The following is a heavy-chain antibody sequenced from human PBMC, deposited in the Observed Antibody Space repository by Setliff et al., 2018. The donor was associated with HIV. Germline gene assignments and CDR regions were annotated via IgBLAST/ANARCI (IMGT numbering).Heavy chain of an antibody. CDR3: ASARIPTGGTSTSLDF. D-gene: IGHD1-1*01. Sequence: LRLSCAASGFTFSNYAMNWVRQAPGKRLEWVSSITLDGARTYYADSVRGRFTISRDDSKNTVFLQLDTLRREDTAVYYCASARIPTGGTSTSLDFWGQGALVTVSS. J-gene: IGHJ4*02. CDR2: ITLDGART. V-gene: IGHV3-23*01. CDR1: GFTFSNYA.